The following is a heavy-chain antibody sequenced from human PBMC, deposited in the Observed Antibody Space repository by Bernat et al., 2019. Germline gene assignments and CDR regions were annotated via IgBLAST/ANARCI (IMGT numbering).Heavy chain of an antibody. Sequence: QVQLVESGGGVVQPGRSLRLSCAASGFTFSSYGMHWVRQAPGKGLEWVAVIWYDGSNKYYADSVKGRFTISRDNSKNTLYLQMNSLRAEDTAVYYCARGRPAYYFDYWGQGTLVTVSS. CDR3: ARGRPAYYFDY. CDR1: GFTFSSYG. V-gene: IGHV3-33*01. J-gene: IGHJ4*02. D-gene: IGHD2-15*01. CDR2: IWYDGSNK.